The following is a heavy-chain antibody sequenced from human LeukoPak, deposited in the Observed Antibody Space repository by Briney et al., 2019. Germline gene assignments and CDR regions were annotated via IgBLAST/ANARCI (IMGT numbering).Heavy chain of an antibody. CDR2: ISSSSSYI. Sequence: GGSLRLSCAASGFTFSSYSMNWVCQAPGKGLEWVSSISSSSSYIYYADSVKGRFTISRDNAKNSLYLQMNSQRAEDTAVYYCATVNCGGDCYSPSYFDYWGQGALVTVSS. J-gene: IGHJ4*02. V-gene: IGHV3-21*01. CDR1: GFTFSSYS. D-gene: IGHD2-21*02. CDR3: ATVNCGGDCYSPSYFDY.